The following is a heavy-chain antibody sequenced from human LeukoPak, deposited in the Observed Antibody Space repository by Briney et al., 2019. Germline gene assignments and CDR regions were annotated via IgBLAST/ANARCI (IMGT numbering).Heavy chain of an antibody. V-gene: IGHV5-51*01. CDR3: ARHYSGGGDY. Sequence: GESLKISCKISGYKLTNNWIGWVRQVPGKGLEWMGLIYPGYSDAKYSPSFQGQVTLSVDASISTAYLQLSGLRASDTAMYYCARHYSGGGDYWGQGTLVTVSS. D-gene: IGHD2-15*01. J-gene: IGHJ4*02. CDR1: GYKLTNNW. CDR2: IYPGYSDA.